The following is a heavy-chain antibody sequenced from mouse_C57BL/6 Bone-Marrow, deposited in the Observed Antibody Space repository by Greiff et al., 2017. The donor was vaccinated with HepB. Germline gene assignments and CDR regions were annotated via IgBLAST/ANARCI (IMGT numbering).Heavy chain of an antibody. J-gene: IGHJ1*03. CDR1: GFSLSTFGMG. CDR2: IWWDDDK. V-gene: IGHV8-8*01. D-gene: IGHD2-4*01. CDR3: ARIGGGYYDYDWYFDV. Sequence: QVQLQQSGPGILQPSQTLSLTCSFSGFSLSTFGMGVGWIRQPSGKGLEWLAHIWWDDDKYYNPALKSRLTISKDTSKNQVFLKIANVDTADTATYYCARIGGGYYDYDWYFDVWGTGTTVTVSS.